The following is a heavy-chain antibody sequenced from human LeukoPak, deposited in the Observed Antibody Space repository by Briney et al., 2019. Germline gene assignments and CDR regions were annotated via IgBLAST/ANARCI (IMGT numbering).Heavy chain of an antibody. CDR2: ISSSSSYI. CDR3: ATREGSGYYFREDYLDY. V-gene: IGHV3-21*01. Sequence: KAGGSLRLSCAASGFTFSSYAMHWVRQAPGKGLEWVSSISSSSSYIYYADSVKGRFTISRDNAKNSLYLQMNSLRAEDTAVYYCATREGSGYYFREDYLDYWGQGTLVTVSS. CDR1: GFTFSSYA. J-gene: IGHJ4*02. D-gene: IGHD3-22*01.